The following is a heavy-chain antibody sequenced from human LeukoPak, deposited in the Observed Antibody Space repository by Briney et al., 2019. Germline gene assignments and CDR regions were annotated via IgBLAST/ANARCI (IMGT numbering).Heavy chain of an antibody. CDR1: GYTFGSYD. D-gene: IGHD1-26*01. CDR3: ERGWWELPPRGYYYMDV. J-gene: IGHJ6*03. V-gene: IGHV1-8*01. Sequence: ASVKVSCKASGYTFGSYDINWVRQATGQGLEWMGWMNPNSGNTAYAQKFQGRVTMTRNISISTAYMELSSLRSEDTAVYYCERGWWELPPRGYYYMDVWGKGTTVTISS. CDR2: MNPNSGNT.